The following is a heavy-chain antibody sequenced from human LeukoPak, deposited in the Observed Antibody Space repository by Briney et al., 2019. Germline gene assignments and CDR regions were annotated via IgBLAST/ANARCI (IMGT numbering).Heavy chain of an antibody. CDR1: SGSISTLY. CDR3: ARHGGSLGYFDN. V-gene: IGHV4-59*08. D-gene: IGHD1-26*01. J-gene: IGHJ4*02. Sequence: SQTLSPTCTVSSGSISTLYWSWIRHPPGKGLEWIGYVYQSGTTSYNPSLKRRVTISADTSKNQFSLRVTSVTAADTAVYYCARHGGSLGYFDNWGQGTLVTVSS. CDR2: VYQSGTT.